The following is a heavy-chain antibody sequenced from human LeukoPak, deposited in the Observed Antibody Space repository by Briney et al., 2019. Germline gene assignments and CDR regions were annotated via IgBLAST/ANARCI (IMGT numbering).Heavy chain of an antibody. D-gene: IGHD5-12*01. Sequence: SETLSLTCTVSGGSINSYYWSWIRQPPGKGLEWIAYIYYSGSTNYNPSLKSRVTISVDTSKNQFSLKLSSVTAADTAMYYCARLPGYSGYPNWFDPWGQGTLVTVSS. V-gene: IGHV4-59*01. CDR3: ARLPGYSGYPNWFDP. CDR2: IYYSGST. CDR1: GGSINSYY. J-gene: IGHJ5*02.